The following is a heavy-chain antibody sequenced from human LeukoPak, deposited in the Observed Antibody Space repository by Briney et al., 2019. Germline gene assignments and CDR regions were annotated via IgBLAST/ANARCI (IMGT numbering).Heavy chain of an antibody. V-gene: IGHV3-30*18. CDR1: GFTFSSYG. CDR3: AKDQNDAFDI. CDR2: ISYDGSNK. J-gene: IGHJ3*02. Sequence: GRSLRLSCAASGFTFSSYGMHWVRQAPGKGLEWVAVISYDGSNKHYADSVKGRFTISRDNSKNTLYLQMNSLRAEDTAVYYCAKDQNDAFDIWGQGTMVTVSS.